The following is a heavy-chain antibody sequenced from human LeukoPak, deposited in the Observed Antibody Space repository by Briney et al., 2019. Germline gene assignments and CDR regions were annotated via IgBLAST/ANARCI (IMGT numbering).Heavy chain of an antibody. Sequence: ASVKVSCKASGYTFTGYYMHWVRQAPGRGLEWMGWINPNSGGTNYAQKFQGRVTMTRDTSISTAYMELSRLRSDDTAVYYCARDRVGATPFDYWGQGTLVTVSS. CDR2: INPNSGGT. J-gene: IGHJ4*02. CDR1: GYTFTGYY. D-gene: IGHD1-26*01. CDR3: ARDRVGATPFDY. V-gene: IGHV1-2*02.